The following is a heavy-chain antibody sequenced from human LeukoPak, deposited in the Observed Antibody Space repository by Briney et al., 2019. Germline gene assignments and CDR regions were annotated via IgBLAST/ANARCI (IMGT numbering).Heavy chain of an antibody. J-gene: IGHJ4*02. Sequence: SETLSLTCAVSGGSISNYFCSWIRQRAGRGLEWIGRIHTSGSTNYNPSLKSRVTMSVGTAKNQFSLKLGSVSASDTAVYYCARDPEGHGNYFDYWGQGALVTVSS. CDR3: ARDPEGHGNYFDY. CDR1: GGSISNYF. D-gene: IGHD1-14*01. V-gene: IGHV4-4*07. CDR2: IHTSGST.